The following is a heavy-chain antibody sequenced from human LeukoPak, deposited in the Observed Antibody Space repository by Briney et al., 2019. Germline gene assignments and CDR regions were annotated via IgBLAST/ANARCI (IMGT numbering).Heavy chain of an antibody. D-gene: IGHD3-10*01. Sequence: SETLSLTCTVSGGSISSSSYYWGWIRQPPGKGLEWIGSIYYSGSTYYNPSLKSRVAISVDTSKNQFSLKLSSVTAADTAVYYCAGHRMVRGVSNWFDPWGQGTLVTVSS. CDR3: AGHRMVRGVSNWFDP. V-gene: IGHV4-39*01. CDR2: IYYSGST. J-gene: IGHJ5*02. CDR1: GGSISSSSYY.